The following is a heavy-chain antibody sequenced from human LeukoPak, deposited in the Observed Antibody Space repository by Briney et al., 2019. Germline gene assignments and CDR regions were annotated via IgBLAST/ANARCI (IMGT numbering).Heavy chain of an antibody. D-gene: IGHD3-22*01. V-gene: IGHV1-2*06. CDR2: INPNSGGT. Sequence: GASVKVSCKASGYTFTGYYMHWVRQAPGQGLEWMGRINPNSGGTNYAQKFQGRVTMTRDTSISTAYMELSRLRSDDTAVYYCARGLGRITMIVVVPRFDPWGLGTLVTVSS. J-gene: IGHJ5*02. CDR3: ARGLGRITMIVVVPRFDP. CDR1: GYTFTGYY.